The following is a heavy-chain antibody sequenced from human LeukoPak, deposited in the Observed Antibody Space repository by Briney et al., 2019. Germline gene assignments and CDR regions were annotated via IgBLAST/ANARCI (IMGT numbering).Heavy chain of an antibody. V-gene: IGHV4-59*01. Sequence: SETLSLTCTVSGASIRSYFWSWIRQPPGKGLEWIGYIYYGGGTNYNPSFESRITISVDTSKNRISLNLTSVTASDTAIYYYARERGDYDSDNWFDSWGQGTLVTVSS. CDR1: GASIRSYF. J-gene: IGHJ5*01. CDR3: ARERGDYDSDNWFDS. D-gene: IGHD4-17*01. CDR2: IYYGGGT.